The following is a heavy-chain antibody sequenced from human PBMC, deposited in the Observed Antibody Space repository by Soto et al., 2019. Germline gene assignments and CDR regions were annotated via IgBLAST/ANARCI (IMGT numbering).Heavy chain of an antibody. D-gene: IGHD6-13*01. CDR2: INPNSGGT. V-gene: IGHV1-2*04. Sequence: ASVKVSCKASGYTFTGYYMHWVRQAPGQGLEWMGWINPNSGGTNYAKKVQGWVTMTRDTSISTAYMELSRLRSDDTAVYYCARDTRAAGNVGWYFAXWGRGTLVTVSS. CDR3: ARDTRAAGNVGWYFAX. CDR1: GYTFTGYY. J-gene: IGHJ2*01.